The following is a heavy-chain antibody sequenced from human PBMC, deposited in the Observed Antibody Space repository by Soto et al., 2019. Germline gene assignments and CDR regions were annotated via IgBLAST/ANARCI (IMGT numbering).Heavy chain of an antibody. Sequence: SETLSLTCAVSGGSFTSNNWWTWVRQPPGQGLEWLGYIYSSGFTTYNPSLKGRLTISVDTSKNQFSLRLSSVTSADTAVYYCARGGAPYNWFGPWGQGTLVTVSS. D-gene: IGHD3-16*01. CDR1: GGSFTSNNW. J-gene: IGHJ5*02. V-gene: IGHV4-4*02. CDR2: IYSSGFT. CDR3: ARGGAPYNWFGP.